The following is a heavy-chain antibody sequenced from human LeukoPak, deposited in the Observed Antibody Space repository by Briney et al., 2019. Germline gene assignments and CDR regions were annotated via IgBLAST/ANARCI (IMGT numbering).Heavy chain of an antibody. J-gene: IGHJ4*02. D-gene: IGHD3-22*01. V-gene: IGHV4-59*01. CDR2: IYHSGST. CDR3: ARDSSGYYYFDC. Sequence: SETLSLTCTVSGGSFTSYYWSWIRQPPGKGLEWIGYIYHSGSTNYNPSLKSRVTISVDTSKNQFSLKLSSVTAADTAVYSCARDSSGYYYFDCWGQGTLVTVSS. CDR1: GGSFTSYY.